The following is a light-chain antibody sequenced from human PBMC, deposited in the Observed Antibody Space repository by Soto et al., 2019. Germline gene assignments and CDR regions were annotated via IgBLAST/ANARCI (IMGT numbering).Light chain of an antibody. Sequence: IVLTQYPCTLSLSPGVGATLSCRASQSVSSSYLAWYQQKPGQAPRLLIYGASSRATGIPDRFSGSGSGTDFTLTISRLEPEDFAVYYCHQYGSSSWTFGQGTKVDIK. V-gene: IGKV3-20*01. CDR3: HQYGSSSWT. CDR1: QSVSSSY. CDR2: GAS. J-gene: IGKJ1*01.